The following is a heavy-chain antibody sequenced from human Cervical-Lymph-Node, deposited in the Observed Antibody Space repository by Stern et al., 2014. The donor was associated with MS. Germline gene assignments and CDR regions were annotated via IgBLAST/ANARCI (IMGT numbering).Heavy chain of an antibody. CDR1: GASITSYY. CDR3: ARATDL. J-gene: IGHJ5*02. Sequence: QVQLVQSGPGLLRPSETLSLTCTVSGASITSYYWSWIRQPPGKGLEWIGYIYYSGTTNYTTSLKGRVAISIDTTKTQFSLRLSSLTAADTAVYYCARATDLWGQGTLVTVSS. V-gene: IGHV4-59*01. CDR2: IYYSGTT.